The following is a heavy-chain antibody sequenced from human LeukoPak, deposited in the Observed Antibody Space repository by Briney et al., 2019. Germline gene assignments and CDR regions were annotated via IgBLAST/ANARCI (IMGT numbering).Heavy chain of an antibody. CDR1: GFTFSSYG. CDR2: ISYDGSNK. D-gene: IGHD3-22*01. Sequence: PGGSLRLSCAASGFTFSSYGMHWVREAPGKGLEWVAVISYDGSNKYYADSVKGRFTISRDNSKNTLYLQMNSLRAEDTAVYYCANGGYYYDSSGYFDYWGQGTLVTVSS. CDR3: ANGGYYYDSSGYFDY. V-gene: IGHV3-30*18. J-gene: IGHJ4*02.